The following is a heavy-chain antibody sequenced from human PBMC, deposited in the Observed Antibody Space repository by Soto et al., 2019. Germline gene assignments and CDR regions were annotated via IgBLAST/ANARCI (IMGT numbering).Heavy chain of an antibody. Sequence: EVQLLESGGGLVQPGGSLRLSCAASGFTFRSYAMTWVRQAPGKGLEWVSAISGSGGSTYYADSVKGRFTISRDNSQNTLYLQINSLRAEDTAVYYCAKGRRTNYGDYGPYYYYYCMDVWGKGTTVTVSS. D-gene: IGHD4-17*01. CDR1: GFTFRSYA. V-gene: IGHV3-23*01. J-gene: IGHJ6*03. CDR2: ISGSGGST. CDR3: AKGRRTNYGDYGPYYYYYCMDV.